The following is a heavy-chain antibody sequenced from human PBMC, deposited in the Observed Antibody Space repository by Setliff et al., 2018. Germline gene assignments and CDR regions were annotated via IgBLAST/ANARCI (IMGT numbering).Heavy chain of an antibody. CDR3: ARESRYYYDNLGTLDY. CDR2: INHSGTT. J-gene: IGHJ4*02. V-gene: IGHV4-34*01. D-gene: IGHD3-22*01. Sequence: PSETLSLTCAVYGVSFSGYYWSWIRQPPGKGLEWIGEINHSGTTAYNPSLMSRATLSVDTSKNQFSLKLTSVTAADTAVYYCARESRYYYDNLGTLDYWGQGTLVTVSS. CDR1: GVSFSGYY.